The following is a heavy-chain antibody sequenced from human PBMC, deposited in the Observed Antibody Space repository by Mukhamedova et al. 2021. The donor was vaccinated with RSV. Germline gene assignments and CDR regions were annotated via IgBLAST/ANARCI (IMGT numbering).Heavy chain of an antibody. V-gene: IGHV3-30*18. J-gene: IGHJ4*02. CDR3: AKEQIRKSMVKGCDQ. D-gene: IGHD5-18*01. CDR2: MADDGSSK. Sequence: EWVAVMADDGSSKIYAESVKGRFTISRDNSKNTLYLEMNSLTSEDTAVYYCAKEQIRKSMVKGCDQCGQGTPVTVSS.